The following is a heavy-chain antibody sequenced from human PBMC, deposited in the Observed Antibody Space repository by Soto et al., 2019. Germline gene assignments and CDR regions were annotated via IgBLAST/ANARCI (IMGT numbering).Heavy chain of an antibody. Sequence: GGSLRLSCAASGFTLSGYYMTWVRQAPGEGLEWISYISGAGDRTDYADSVRGRFTISRDNARSSLFLHMNSLRVEDTAVYYCVRANWNVDYWGRGTLVKVSS. V-gene: IGHV3-11*06. CDR2: ISGAGDRT. CDR1: GFTLSGYY. J-gene: IGHJ4*02. CDR3: VRANWNVDY. D-gene: IGHD1-1*01.